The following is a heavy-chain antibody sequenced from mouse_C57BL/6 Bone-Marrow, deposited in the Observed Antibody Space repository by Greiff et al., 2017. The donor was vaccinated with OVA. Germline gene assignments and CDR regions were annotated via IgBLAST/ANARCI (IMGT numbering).Heavy chain of an antibody. Sequence: QVQLQQPGAELVRPGSSVKLSCKASGYTFTSYWMDWVKQRPGQGLEWIGNIYPSDSETHYNQKFKDKATLTVDKSSSTAYMQLSSLTSEDSAVYYCARLDYYRPYWYFDVWGTGTTVTVSS. J-gene: IGHJ1*03. CDR1: GYTFTSYW. CDR3: ARLDYYRPYWYFDV. D-gene: IGHD1-1*01. V-gene: IGHV1-61*01. CDR2: IYPSDSET.